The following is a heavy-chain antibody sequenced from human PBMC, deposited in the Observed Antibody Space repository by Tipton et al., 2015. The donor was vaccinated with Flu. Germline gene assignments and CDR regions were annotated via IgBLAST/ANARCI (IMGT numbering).Heavy chain of an antibody. CDR2: IYPGDSYT. D-gene: IGHD3-22*01. V-gene: IGHV5-51*01. CDR3: ARPSYYYDNSGYYDY. J-gene: IGHJ4*02. Sequence: QLVQSGAEVKKPGESLKISCKGSGYSFTSYWIGWVRQMPGKGLEWMGIIYPGDSYTRYSPSFQGQVTISADKSISTAYLQWSSLKASDTAMYYCARPSYYYDNSGYYDYWGQGTPVTVSS. CDR1: GYSFTSYW.